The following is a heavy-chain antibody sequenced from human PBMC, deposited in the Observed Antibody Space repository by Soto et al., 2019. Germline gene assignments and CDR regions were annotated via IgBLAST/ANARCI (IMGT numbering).Heavy chain of an antibody. CDR1: GDSISSVDHY. CDR2: IYHSGST. CDR3: ARLRWETENNWFDP. J-gene: IGHJ5*02. D-gene: IGHD1-26*01. Sequence: LSLTCTVSGDSISSVDHYWSWIRQPPGKGLEWMGYIYHSGSTHYNPSLNSRLTISIDTSTNRFSLNLTSVTAADTAVYFCARLRWETENNWFDPWGQGALVTVSS. V-gene: IGHV4-30-4*01.